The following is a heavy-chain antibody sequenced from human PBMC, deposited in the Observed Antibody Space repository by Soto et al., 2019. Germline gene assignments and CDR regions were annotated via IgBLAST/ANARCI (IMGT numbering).Heavy chain of an antibody. CDR1: GYTFTSYG. J-gene: IGHJ3*02. Sequence: ASVKVSCKASGYTFTSYGISWVRQAPGQGLEWMGWISAYNGNTNYAQKLQGRVTMTTDTSTSTTYMELRSLRSDDTAVYYCAAGLRPGGVAAAGDAFDIWGQGTMVTVSS. CDR2: ISAYNGNT. CDR3: AAGLRPGGVAAAGDAFDI. V-gene: IGHV1-18*01. D-gene: IGHD6-13*01.